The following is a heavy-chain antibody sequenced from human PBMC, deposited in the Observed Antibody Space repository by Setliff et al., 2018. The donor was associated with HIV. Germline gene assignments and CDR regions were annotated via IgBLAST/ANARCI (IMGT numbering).Heavy chain of an antibody. CDR2: ISYDSRFI. CDR1: GFTFSNYN. D-gene: IGHD3-22*01. Sequence: LRLSCAASGFTFSNYNMNWVRQAPGKGLEWVSSISYDSRFIYHADSMKGRFTISRDNAKKLVYLQMNSLRAEDTAIYYCARDRASSGYYARFDHWGQGTLVNVSS. V-gene: IGHV3-21*01. CDR3: ARDRASSGYYARFDH. J-gene: IGHJ4*02.